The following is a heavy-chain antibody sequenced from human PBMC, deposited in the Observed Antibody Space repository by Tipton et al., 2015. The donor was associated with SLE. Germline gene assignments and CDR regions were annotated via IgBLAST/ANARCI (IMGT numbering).Heavy chain of an antibody. CDR3: ARGGSIAARPARLDV. J-gene: IGHJ6*04. Sequence: TLSLTCTVSGGSISSGGYYWSWIRQHPGKGLEWIGYIYYSGSTYYNPSPKSRVTISVDTSKNQFSLKLSSVTAADTAVYYCARGGSIAARPARLDVWGKGTTVTVSS. CDR1: GGSISSGGYY. V-gene: IGHV4-31*03. D-gene: IGHD6-6*01. CDR2: IYYSGST.